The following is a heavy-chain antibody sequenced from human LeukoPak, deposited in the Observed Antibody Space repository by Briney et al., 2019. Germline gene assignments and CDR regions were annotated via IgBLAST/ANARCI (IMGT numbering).Heavy chain of an antibody. CDR3: AKEPLYYY. CDR1: GFTFSNYW. CDR2: INSDGGGS. Sequence: GGSLRLSCAASGFTFSNYWMHWVRQAPGKGLVWVSRINSDGGGSNYADSVKGRFTISRDNSKNTLYLQMNSLRAEDTAIYYCAKEPLYYYWGQGALVTVSS. D-gene: IGHD2-21*01. J-gene: IGHJ4*02. V-gene: IGHV3-74*01.